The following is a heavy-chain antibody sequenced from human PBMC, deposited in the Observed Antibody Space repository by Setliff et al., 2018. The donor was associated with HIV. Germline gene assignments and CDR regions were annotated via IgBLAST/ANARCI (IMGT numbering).Heavy chain of an antibody. D-gene: IGHD3-22*01. CDR2: IRYDGSNK. Sequence: GGSLRLSCAASGSTFSSYGMHWVRQAPGKGLEWVAFIRYDGSNKYYADSVKGRFTISRDNSKNTLYLQMNSLRAEDTAVYYCAKDRYYDSSGSPFDYWGRGTLVTVSS. CDR1: GSTFSSYG. CDR3: AKDRYYDSSGSPFDY. V-gene: IGHV3-30*02. J-gene: IGHJ4*02.